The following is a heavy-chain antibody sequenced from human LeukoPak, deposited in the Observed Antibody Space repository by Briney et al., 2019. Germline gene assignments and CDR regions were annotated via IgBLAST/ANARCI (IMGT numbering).Heavy chain of an antibody. V-gene: IGHV4-59*08. D-gene: IGHD6-13*01. J-gene: IGHJ5*02. CDR2: IYYSGST. CDR1: GGSISSYY. CDR3: ARYSSSWTVNWFDP. Sequence: SETLSLTCPVSGGSISSYYWSWIRQPPGKGLEWIGYIYYSGSTNYNPSLKSRVTISVDTSKNQFSLKLSSVTAADTAVYYCARYSSSWTVNWFDPWGQGTLVTVSS.